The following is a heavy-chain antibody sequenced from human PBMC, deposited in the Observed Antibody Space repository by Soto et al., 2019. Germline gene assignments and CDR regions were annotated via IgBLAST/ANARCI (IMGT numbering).Heavy chain of an antibody. J-gene: IGHJ4*02. V-gene: IGHV3-7*01. CDR1: GFAFSTYW. D-gene: IGHD7-27*01. CDR2: IDQRGNQR. CDR3: VRGISEVLGIDC. Sequence: PGGSLRLSCATSGFAFSTYWMNWARQAPGKGLEWVANIDQRGNQRFYADSVRGRFTISRDNAKNSVYLQLNDLRVEDTALYYCVRGISEVLGIDCWGQGSLVTVSS.